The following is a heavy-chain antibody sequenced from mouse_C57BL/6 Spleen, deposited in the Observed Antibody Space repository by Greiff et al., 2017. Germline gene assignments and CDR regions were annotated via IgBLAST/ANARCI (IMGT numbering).Heavy chain of an antibody. CDR3: ARQGRRYAMDY. Sequence: EVKLVESGGDLVKPGGSLKLSCAASGFTFSSYGMSWVRQTPDKRLEWVATISSCGSYTYYPDSVKGRFTISRDNAKNTLYLQMSSLKSEDTAMYYCARQGRRYAMDYWGQGTSVTVSS. CDR2: ISSCGSYT. V-gene: IGHV5-6*01. CDR1: GFTFSSYG. J-gene: IGHJ4*01.